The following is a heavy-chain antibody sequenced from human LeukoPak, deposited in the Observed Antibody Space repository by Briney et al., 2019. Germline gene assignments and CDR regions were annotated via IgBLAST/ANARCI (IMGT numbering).Heavy chain of an antibody. D-gene: IGHD6-13*01. CDR3: ARSEAIYSSSVSRLDP. Sequence: PSETLSLTCTVSGDSISSYYWSWIRQPPGKGLEWIGYLSHTGNTNYNPSLTGRLTISLDTSKNQVSLKLTSVTAADTAVYYCARSEAIYSSSVSRLDPWGQGTLVTVSS. V-gene: IGHV4-59*01. CDR1: GDSISSYY. J-gene: IGHJ5*02. CDR2: LSHTGNT.